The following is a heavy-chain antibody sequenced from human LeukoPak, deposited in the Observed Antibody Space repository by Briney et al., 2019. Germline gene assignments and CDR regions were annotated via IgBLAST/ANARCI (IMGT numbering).Heavy chain of an antibody. D-gene: IGHD4-17*01. J-gene: IGHJ2*01. CDR2: TSYDESHK. CDR3: ARGTVTPGHWYFDL. Sequence: HPGRSLRLSCAASGFTFSSYAMHWVRQAPGKGLQLVAVTSYDESHKYYADSVKGRFTISRDNSKSTLDLQMNSLRPEDTAVYYCARGTVTPGHWYFDLWGRGTLVTVSS. V-gene: IGHV3-30-3*01. CDR1: GFTFSSYA.